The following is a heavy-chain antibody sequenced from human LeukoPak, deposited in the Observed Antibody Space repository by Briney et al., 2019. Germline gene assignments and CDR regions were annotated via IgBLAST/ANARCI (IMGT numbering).Heavy chain of an antibody. V-gene: IGHV4-30-2*03. Sequence: PSQTLSLTCAVSGGSISSGGYSWSWIRQPPGKGLEWIGSIYYSGSTYYNPSLKSRVTISVDTSKNQFSLKLSSVTAADTAVYYCARHFPLAGGHGYWGQGTLVTVSS. CDR3: ARHFPLAGGHGY. J-gene: IGHJ4*02. D-gene: IGHD3-10*01. CDR1: GGSISSGGYS. CDR2: IYYSGST.